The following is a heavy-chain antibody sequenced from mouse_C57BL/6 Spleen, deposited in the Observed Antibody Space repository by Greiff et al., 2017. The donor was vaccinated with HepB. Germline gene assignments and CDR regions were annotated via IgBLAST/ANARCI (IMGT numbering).Heavy chain of an antibody. V-gene: IGHV1-15*01. CDR3: ARQRGLELRGCEY. CDR2: IDPETGGT. CDR1: GYTFTDYE. Sequence: QVQLQQSGAELVRPGASVTLSCKASGYTFTDYEMHWVKQTPVHGLEWIGAIDPETGGTAYNQKFKGKAILTADKSSSTSDLELRSLASADSGVYYCARQRGLELRGCEYRGQGTTLTVSS. J-gene: IGHJ2*01. D-gene: IGHD1-1*01.